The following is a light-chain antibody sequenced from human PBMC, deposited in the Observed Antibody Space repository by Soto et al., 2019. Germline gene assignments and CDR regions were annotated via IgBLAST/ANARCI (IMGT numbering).Light chain of an antibody. V-gene: IGKV3-11*01. Sequence: ETVLTQSPATLSLSPGERATVSCRASQGLGSYLAWYQQKPGQAPRLLIYDASTRATGVPARFSGSGSGTDFTLTISSLQPEDFATYYCQQVYVYPSTFGGGTKVDIK. J-gene: IGKJ4*01. CDR2: DAS. CDR3: QQVYVYPST. CDR1: QGLGSY.